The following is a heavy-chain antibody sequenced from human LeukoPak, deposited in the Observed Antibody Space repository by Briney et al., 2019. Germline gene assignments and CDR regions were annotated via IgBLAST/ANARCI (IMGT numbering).Heavy chain of an antibody. J-gene: IGHJ4*02. V-gene: IGHV3-7*01. Sequence: PGGSLRLSCAASGFTFSSYWMSWVRQAPGKGLELVANIKQDGSEKYYVDSVKGRFTITRDNAKNSLYLQMNSLGAEDTAVYYCARNQRRLDYWGQGTLVTVSS. CDR3: ARNQRRLDY. CDR1: GFTFSSYW. D-gene: IGHD1-14*01. CDR2: IKQDGSEK.